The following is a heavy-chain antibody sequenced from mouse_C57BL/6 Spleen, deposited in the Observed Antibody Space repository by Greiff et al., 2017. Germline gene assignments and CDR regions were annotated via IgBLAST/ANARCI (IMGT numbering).Heavy chain of an antibody. V-gene: IGHV14-1*01. Sequence: VQLQQSGAELVRPGASVKLSCTASGFNIKDYYMHWVKQRPEQGLEWIGRIDPEDGDTEYAPKFQGKATMTADTSSNTAYLQISSLTSEDTAVYYCTTQDGPRGLYFDYWGQGTTLTVSS. J-gene: IGHJ2*01. CDR1: GFNIKDYY. CDR2: IDPEDGDT. D-gene: IGHD2-3*01. CDR3: TTQDGPRGLYFDY.